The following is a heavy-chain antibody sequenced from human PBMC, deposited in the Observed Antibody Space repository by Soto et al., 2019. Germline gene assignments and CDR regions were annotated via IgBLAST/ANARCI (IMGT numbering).Heavy chain of an antibody. CDR3: ARDRRYYYDSSGLPRYYYGMDV. J-gene: IGHJ6*02. D-gene: IGHD3-22*01. CDR1: GGTFSSYA. V-gene: IGHV1-69*13. CDR2: IIPIFGTA. Sequence: ASVKVSCKASGGTFSSYAISWVRQAPGQGLEWMGGIIPIFGTANYAQKFQGRVTITADESTSTAYMELSSLRSEDTAVYCCARDRRYYYDSSGLPRYYYGMDVWGQGTTVTVSS.